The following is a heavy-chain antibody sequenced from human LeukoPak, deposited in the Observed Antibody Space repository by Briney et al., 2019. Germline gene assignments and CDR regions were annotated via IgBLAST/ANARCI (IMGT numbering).Heavy chain of an antibody. CDR3: ARVGQFDP. J-gene: IGHJ5*02. V-gene: IGHV4-39*07. CDR2: IYYSGST. Sequence: SETLSLTCTVSGGSISSSSYYWGWIRQPPGKGLKWIGSIYYSGSTYYNPSLKNRVTISVDTPKNQFSLKLSSVTAADTAVYYCARVGQFDPWGQGTLVTVSS. CDR1: GGSISSSSYY.